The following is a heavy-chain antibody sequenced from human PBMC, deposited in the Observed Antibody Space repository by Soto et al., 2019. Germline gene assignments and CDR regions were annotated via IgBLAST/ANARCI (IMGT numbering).Heavy chain of an antibody. CDR3: AREGPAPYYYYGMDV. V-gene: IGHV1-18*01. Sequence: QVQLVQSRGEVKKPGASVKVSCKTSGYSFTTYGISWVRQAPGQGLEWMGWISGYNGNTNYAQKLQGRVTMTTDTSXSTAYMELRSLRSDDTAVYYCAREGPAPYYYYGMDVWGQGSTVTVSS. CDR1: GYSFTTYG. J-gene: IGHJ6*02. CDR2: ISGYNGNT.